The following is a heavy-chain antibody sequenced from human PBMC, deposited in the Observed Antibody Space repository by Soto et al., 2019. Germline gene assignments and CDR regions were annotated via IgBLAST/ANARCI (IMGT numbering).Heavy chain of an antibody. Sequence: PSGTLSLTWMVSGDSIRNYDWSWSRQPPGKGLEWLGYIYHTGKTDYNPSLKSRVSMSLDPSKNQFSLKLRSVTAADTAIYYCARSAPDLDFDYWGQGTLVTVSS. CDR3: ARSAPDLDFDY. V-gene: IGHV4-59*01. CDR2: IYHTGKT. CDR1: GDSIRNYD. J-gene: IGHJ4*02.